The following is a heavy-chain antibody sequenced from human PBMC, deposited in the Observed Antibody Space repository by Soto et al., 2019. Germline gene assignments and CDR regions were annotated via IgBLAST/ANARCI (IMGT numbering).Heavy chain of an antibody. J-gene: IGHJ4*02. CDR2: IYYSGST. D-gene: IGHD4-17*01. Sequence: QVQLQESGPGLVKPSETLSLTCTVSGGSISSYYWSWIRQPPGKGLEWIGYIYYSGSTNHNPSLKSRVPIPVATSKNQFSLKLSSVTAAATAVYYCASRYGPGFDYWGQGTLVTVSS. CDR3: ASRYGPGFDY. V-gene: IGHV4-59*08. CDR1: GGSISSYY.